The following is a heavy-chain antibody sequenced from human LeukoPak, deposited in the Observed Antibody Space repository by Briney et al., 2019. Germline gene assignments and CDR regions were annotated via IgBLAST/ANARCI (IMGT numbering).Heavy chain of an antibody. J-gene: IGHJ5*02. D-gene: IGHD2-2*01. CDR1: GYSISSGYY. CDR2: IYHSGST. V-gene: IGHV4-38-2*02. Sequence: ASETLSLTCTVSGYSISSGYYWGWIRQPPGKGLEWIGSIYHSGSTYYNPSLKSRVTISVDTSKNQFSLKLSSVTAADTAVYYCARSLLGYCSSTSCYFNWFDPWGQGTLVTVSS. CDR3: ARSLLGYCSSTSCYFNWFDP.